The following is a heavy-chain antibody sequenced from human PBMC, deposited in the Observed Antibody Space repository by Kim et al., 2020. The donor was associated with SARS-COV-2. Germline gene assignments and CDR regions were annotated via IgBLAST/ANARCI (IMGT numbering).Heavy chain of an antibody. CDR2: ISSSSSYI. V-gene: IGHV3-21*01. CDR3: ARGGYSYVADYYYYGMDV. D-gene: IGHD5-18*01. CDR1: GFTFSSYS. J-gene: IGHJ6*02. Sequence: GGSLRLSCAASGFTFSSYSMNWVRQAPGKGLEWVSSISSSSSYIYYADSVKGRFTISRDNAKNSLYLQMNSLRAEDTAVYYCARGGYSYVADYYYYGMDVWGQGTTVTVSS.